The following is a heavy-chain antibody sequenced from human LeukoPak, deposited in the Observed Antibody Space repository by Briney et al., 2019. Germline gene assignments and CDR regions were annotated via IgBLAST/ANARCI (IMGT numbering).Heavy chain of an antibody. V-gene: IGHV4-59*01. D-gene: IGHD5-18*01. Sequence: PSETLSLTCTVSGGSISSYYWSWIRQPPGKGLEWIGYICYSGSTNYNPSLKSRVTISVDTSKNQFSLKLSSVTAADTAVYYCARRYSYGYVDYWGQGTLVTVSS. J-gene: IGHJ4*02. CDR1: GGSISSYY. CDR2: ICYSGST. CDR3: ARRYSYGYVDY.